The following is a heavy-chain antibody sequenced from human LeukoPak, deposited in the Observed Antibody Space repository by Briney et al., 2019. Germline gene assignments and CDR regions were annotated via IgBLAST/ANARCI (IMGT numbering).Heavy chain of an antibody. CDR1: GFTFSSYS. V-gene: IGHV3-48*01. CDR2: ISSSSSTI. Sequence: GGSLRLSCAASGFTFSSYSMNWVRQAPGRGLEWVSYISSSSSTIYYADSVKGRFTISRDNAKNSLYLQMNSLRAEDTAVYYCARETPNLHFDLWGRGTLVTVSS. D-gene: IGHD5/OR15-5a*01. CDR3: ARETPNLHFDL. J-gene: IGHJ2*01.